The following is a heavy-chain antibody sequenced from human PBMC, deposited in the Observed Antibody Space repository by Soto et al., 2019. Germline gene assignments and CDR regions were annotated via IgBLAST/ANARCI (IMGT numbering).Heavy chain of an antibody. V-gene: IGHV3-30-3*01. CDR1: GFTFGSYE. CDR3: VRRSTLSYHGMDV. J-gene: IGHJ6*02. CDR2: ISYDGSNK. D-gene: IGHD1-26*01. Sequence: GGSLRLSCAASGFTFGSYEMHWVRQTPGKGLEWVAIISYDGSNKYYADSVKGRFTFSRDNSKNMLFLQMNSLRAEDAAVYYCVRRSTLSYHGMDVWGQGTTVTVSS.